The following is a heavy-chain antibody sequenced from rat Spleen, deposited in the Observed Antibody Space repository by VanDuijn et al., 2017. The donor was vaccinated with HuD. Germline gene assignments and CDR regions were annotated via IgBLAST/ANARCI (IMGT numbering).Heavy chain of an antibody. CDR3: GDGYSGDY. D-gene: IGHD4-3*01. J-gene: IGHJ2*01. V-gene: IGHV5-19*01. CDR1: GFTFSNYG. Sequence: EVRLVESGGGLVQPGRSLKLSCAASGFTFSNYGMHWIRQAPTKGLEWVASISPTGFITNYRDSVKGRFTISRDNAKSTLSLQMDSLRSEDTATYYCGDGYSGDYWGQGVMVTVSS. CDR2: ISPTGFIT.